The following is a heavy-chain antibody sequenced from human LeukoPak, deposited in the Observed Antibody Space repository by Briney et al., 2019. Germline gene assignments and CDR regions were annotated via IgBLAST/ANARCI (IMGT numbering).Heavy chain of an antibody. CDR1: GFTFGDYA. CDR3: TRLETYYDFWSGLSRAFDI. D-gene: IGHD3-3*01. V-gene: IGHV3-49*04. CDR2: IRSKAYGGTT. J-gene: IGHJ3*02. Sequence: GGSLRLSCTASGFTFGDYALSWVRQAPGKGLEWVGFIRSKAYGGTTEYAASVKGRFTISRDDSKSIAYLQMNSLKTEDTAVYYCTRLETYYDFWSGLSRAFDIWGQGTIVTVSS.